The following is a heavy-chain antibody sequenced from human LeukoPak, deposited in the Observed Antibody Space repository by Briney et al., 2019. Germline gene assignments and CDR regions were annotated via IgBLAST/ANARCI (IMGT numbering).Heavy chain of an antibody. CDR1: GASIGSETW. CDR2: IYHGGAA. J-gene: IGHJ4*02. CDR3: AKHGSGSYQGY. D-gene: IGHD3-10*01. V-gene: IGHV4-4*02. Sequence: PSETLSLTCAVSGASIGSETWWTWVRQPPGKGLEWIGEIYHGGAANYNPSLKNRVVISLDKSKNQFFLELTSVTAADTAVYYCAKHGSGSYQGYWGQGTLVTVSS.